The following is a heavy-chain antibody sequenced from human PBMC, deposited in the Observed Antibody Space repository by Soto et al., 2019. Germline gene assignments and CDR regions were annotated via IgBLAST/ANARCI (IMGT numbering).Heavy chain of an antibody. V-gene: IGHV5-10-1*01. J-gene: IGHJ4*02. CDR1: GYRFTSYW. D-gene: IGHD3-22*01. CDR3: AIGKDYYDSSAPLSAFDY. Sequence: ESLNISCKGSGYRFTSYWIILVRQMPGEGLEWMGRIDPSDSYTNYSPSFQGHVTISADKSISTAYLQMNSLRAEDTAVYYCAIGKDYYDSSAPLSAFDYWGQGTLVTVSS. CDR2: IDPSDSYT.